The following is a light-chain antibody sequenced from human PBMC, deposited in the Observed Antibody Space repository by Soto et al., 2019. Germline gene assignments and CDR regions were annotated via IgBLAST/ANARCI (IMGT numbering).Light chain of an antibody. V-gene: IGLV1-51*01. J-gene: IGLJ2*01. CDR1: SSNIGRND. CDR2: DNS. Sequence: QAVLTQPPSVFAAPGQKVTISCSGSSSNIGRNDVSWYQHLPGTAPKVLISDNSKRPSGIPDRFSGSKSGTAATLGITGLQTGDEADYYCKTWDSSLRAVVFGGGTQLTVL. CDR3: KTWDSSLRAVV.